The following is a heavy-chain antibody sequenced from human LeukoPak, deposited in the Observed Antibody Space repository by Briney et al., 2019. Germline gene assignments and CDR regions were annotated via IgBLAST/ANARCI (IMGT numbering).Heavy chain of an antibody. CDR3: ARGSGSYPPLDY. D-gene: IGHD3-10*01. Sequence: SETLSLTCTVSGGSISSYYWSWIRQPAGEGLEWIGRIFGSGSTNYNPSLKSRLTMSVDTSKNQFSLKLTSVTAADTAVYYCARGSGSYPPLDYWGQGTLVSVFS. V-gene: IGHV4-4*07. CDR1: GGSISSYY. J-gene: IGHJ4*02. CDR2: IFGSGST.